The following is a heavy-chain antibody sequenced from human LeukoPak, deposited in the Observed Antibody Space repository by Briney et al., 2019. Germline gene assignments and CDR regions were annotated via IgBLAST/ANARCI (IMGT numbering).Heavy chain of an antibody. CDR3: VRVLGSRIGVAAFYY. Sequence: SETLSLTCTVSGYSITRGYYWGWVRQSPGKGLGWIASIYRSANFYYNPSLKSRVTISTDASQNHLSLTLSEVTAADTATYFCVRVLGSRIGVAAFYYWGQGTLVSLSS. J-gene: IGHJ4*02. CDR1: GYSITRGYY. D-gene: IGHD6-19*01. V-gene: IGHV4-38-2*02. CDR2: IYRSANF.